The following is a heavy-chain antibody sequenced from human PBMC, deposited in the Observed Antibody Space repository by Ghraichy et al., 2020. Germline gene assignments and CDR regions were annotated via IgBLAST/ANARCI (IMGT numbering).Heavy chain of an antibody. Sequence: ASVTVSCKASGYTFTSYAMHWVRPAPGQRLEWMGWINAGSGYTKYSQKFQGRVTITRDTSASTAYMDLSSLRSEDTAVYYCAREGYRYAMDVWGQGTAVTVSS. CDR3: AREGYRYAMDV. CDR2: INAGSGYT. CDR1: GYTFTSYA. J-gene: IGHJ6*02. D-gene: IGHD1-1*01. V-gene: IGHV1-3*01.